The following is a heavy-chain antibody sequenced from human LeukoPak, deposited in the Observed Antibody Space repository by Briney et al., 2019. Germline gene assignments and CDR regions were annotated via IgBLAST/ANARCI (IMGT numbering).Heavy chain of an antibody. J-gene: IGHJ4*02. V-gene: IGHV2-5*02. CDR2: IYWDDDK. D-gene: IGHD3-10*01. Sequence: SGPTLVKPTQTLTLTCTFSGFSLSTSGVGVGWIRQPPGKALEWLALIYWDDDKRYSPSLKSRLTITKDTSKNQVVLTMTNMDPVDTATYYCAHNKIQYDSGSYPPCFDYWGQGTLVTVSS. CDR1: GFSLSTSGVG. CDR3: AHNKIQYDSGSYPPCFDY.